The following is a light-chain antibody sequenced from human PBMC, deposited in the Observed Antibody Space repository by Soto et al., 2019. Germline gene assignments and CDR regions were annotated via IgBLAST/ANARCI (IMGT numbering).Light chain of an antibody. CDR3: QQYSISPPLT. CDR2: GAS. V-gene: IGKV3-20*01. Sequence: EIVLTQSPGTLSLSPRERATLSCRASQSVISGYLAWYQQKSGQAPRLLIFGASSRATGIPDRFSGSGSGTDFTLTISRLEPKDFGVYYCQQYSISPPLTFGGGTKVEIK. CDR1: QSVISGY. J-gene: IGKJ4*01.